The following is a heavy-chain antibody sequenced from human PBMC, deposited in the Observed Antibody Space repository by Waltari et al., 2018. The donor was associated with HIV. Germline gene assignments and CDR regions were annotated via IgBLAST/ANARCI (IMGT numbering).Heavy chain of an antibody. CDR2: IYFDGYKK. V-gene: IGHV3-30*18. CDR1: GFTLCKYG. D-gene: IGHD6-19*01. Sequence: QVQLVESGGGVVQPGRSLRLPCAAAGFTLCKYGMHWVRQAPGRGLEWVAVIYFDGYKKYQADSVRGRFTISRDNSKNTLYLQMNSLRPEDTAMYYCAKDQEWLIQYYLDYWGQGTLVTVSS. CDR3: AKDQEWLIQYYLDY. J-gene: IGHJ4*02.